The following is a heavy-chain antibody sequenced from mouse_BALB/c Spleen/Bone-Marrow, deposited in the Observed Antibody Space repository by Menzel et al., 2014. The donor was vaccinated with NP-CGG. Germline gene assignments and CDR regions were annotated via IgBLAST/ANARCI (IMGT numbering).Heavy chain of an antibody. CDR1: GYTFTSYY. Sequence: QVQLQQPGAELAKPGASVKLSCKASGYTFTSYYMYWVKQRPGQGLEWIGEINPSNGGTNFNEKFKSKAALTVDKSSSTAYMQLSSLTSEDSAVYYCTRRLLYYAMDYGGQGTSVTVSS. J-gene: IGHJ4*01. D-gene: IGHD2-13*01. V-gene: IGHV1S81*02. CDR2: INPSNGGT. CDR3: TRRLLYYAMDY.